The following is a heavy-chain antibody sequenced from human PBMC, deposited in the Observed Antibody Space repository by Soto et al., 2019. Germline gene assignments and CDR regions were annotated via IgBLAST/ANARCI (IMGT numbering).Heavy chain of an antibody. CDR2: ISNSDYTT. Sequence: QVHLVASGGGLVKPGGSLRLSCVASGITLSDNYMTWIRQAPGKGLEWLSYISNSDYTTYYADSVKGRFTISRDNAKKALYLQLNGLRVKDTAVYYCASGKWSLDYWGQGILVTVSS. CDR1: GITLSDNY. D-gene: IGHD2-8*01. J-gene: IGHJ4*02. CDR3: ASGKWSLDY. V-gene: IGHV3-11*01.